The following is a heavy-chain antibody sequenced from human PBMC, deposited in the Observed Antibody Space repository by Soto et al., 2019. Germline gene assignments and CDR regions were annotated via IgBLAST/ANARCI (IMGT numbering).Heavy chain of an antibody. V-gene: IGHV1-69*13. J-gene: IGHJ6*02. CDR1: GGTFSSYG. Sequence: GASVKVSCKSSGGTFSSYGISWVRQAPGQGLEWMGGIIPIFGTASYAQKFQDRVTIKADESTSTAYMELRRLRFEDTAVYYCARDRIAVAGPPPYYYYGMDVWGQGTTVTVSS. CDR3: ARDRIAVAGPPPYYYYGMDV. D-gene: IGHD6-19*01. CDR2: IIPIFGTA.